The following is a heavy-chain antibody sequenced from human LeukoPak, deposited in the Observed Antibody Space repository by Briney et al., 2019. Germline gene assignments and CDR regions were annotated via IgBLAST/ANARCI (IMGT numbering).Heavy chain of an antibody. CDR3: AKGNWGPLYYFDY. Sequence: GGSLRLSCAASGFTFSSYGMHWVRQAPGKGLEWVSGISGSGGSTSYADSVKGRFTISRDNSKNTLSLQMNSLKVEDTAVYYCAKGNWGPLYYFDYWGQGTLVTVSS. CDR1: GFTFSSYG. V-gene: IGHV3-23*01. CDR2: ISGSGGST. J-gene: IGHJ4*02. D-gene: IGHD7-27*01.